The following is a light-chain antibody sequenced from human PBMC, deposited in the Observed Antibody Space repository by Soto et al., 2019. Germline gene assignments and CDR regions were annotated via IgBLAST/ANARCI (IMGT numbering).Light chain of an antibody. CDR2: RDN. V-gene: IGLV1-47*01. CDR1: ISNVGSNY. Sequence: QSVLSQPPSASGTPGQRVTISWSGSISNVGSNYVYWYQQLPGTAPKLLIYRDNQRPSGVPDRCSASKSGTSAYLAIIGLRSEDEAVYYCAACDDTLSGDWVFGGGTKVTVL. J-gene: IGLJ3*02. CDR3: AACDDTLSGDWV.